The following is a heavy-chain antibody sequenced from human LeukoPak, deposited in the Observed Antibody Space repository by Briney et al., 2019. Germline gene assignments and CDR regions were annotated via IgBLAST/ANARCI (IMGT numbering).Heavy chain of an antibody. Sequence: SQTLSLTCAISGDSVSSNSAAWNWIRQSPSRGLEWLGRTYYRSKWYNDYAVSVKSRITINPDTSKNQFSLQLNSVTPEDTAVYYCATGPLRFLEWFEKVDAFDIWGQGTMVTVSS. CDR2: TYYRSKWYN. J-gene: IGHJ3*02. V-gene: IGHV6-1*01. CDR3: ATGPLRFLEWFEKVDAFDI. CDR1: GDSVSSNSAA. D-gene: IGHD3-3*01.